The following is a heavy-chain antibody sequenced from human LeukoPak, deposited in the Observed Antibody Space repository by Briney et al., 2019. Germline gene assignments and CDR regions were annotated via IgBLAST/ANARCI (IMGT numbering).Heavy chain of an antibody. CDR3: ARDGGVLWFGELLSNWFDP. CDR2: INPSGGST. Sequence: ASVKVSCKASGYTFTSYYMHWVRQAPGQGLEWMGIINPSGGSTSYAQKFQGRVTMTRDTSTSTVYMELSSLRSEDTAVYYCARDGGVLWFGELLSNWFDPWGQGTLVTVSS. D-gene: IGHD3-10*01. CDR1: GYTFTSYY. V-gene: IGHV1-46*01. J-gene: IGHJ5*02.